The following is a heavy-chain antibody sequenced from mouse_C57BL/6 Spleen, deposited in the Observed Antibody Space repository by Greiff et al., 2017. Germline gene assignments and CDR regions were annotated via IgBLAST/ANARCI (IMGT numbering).Heavy chain of an antibody. CDR3: ARDIRLDDAMDY. CDR2: ISDGGSYT. D-gene: IGHD2-2*01. J-gene: IGHJ4*01. V-gene: IGHV5-4*01. CDR1: GFTFSSYA. Sequence: EVQGVESGGGLVKPGGSLKLSCAASGFTFSSYAMSWVRQTPEKRLEWVATISDGGSYTYYPDNVKGRFTISRDNAKNNLYLQMSHLKSEDTAMYYCARDIRLDDAMDYWGQGTSVTVSS.